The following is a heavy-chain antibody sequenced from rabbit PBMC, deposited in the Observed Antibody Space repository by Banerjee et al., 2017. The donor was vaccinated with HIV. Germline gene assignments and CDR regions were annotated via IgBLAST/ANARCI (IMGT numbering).Heavy chain of an antibody. CDR1: GFSFSSSYW. Sequence: QEQLEESGGDLVKPEASLTLTCTASGFSFSSSYWICWVRRAPGKGLEWIACIYAGSSGSTQYASWAKGRFTMSKISSTTVTLQMTSLTAADTATYFCARDDGGVVGYDWDLWGQVTLVTVS. J-gene: IGHJ6*01. D-gene: IGHD6-1*01. V-gene: IGHV1S45*01. CDR2: IYAGSSGST. CDR3: ARDDGGVVGYDWDL.